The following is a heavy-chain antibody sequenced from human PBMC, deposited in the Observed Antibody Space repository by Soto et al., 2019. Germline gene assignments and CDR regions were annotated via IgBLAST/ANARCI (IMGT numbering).Heavy chain of an antibody. D-gene: IGHD5-12*01. Sequence: GGSLRLSCAASGFTFSGSAMHWVRQASGKGLEWVGRIRSKANSYAAAYAASVKGRFTISRDDSKNTAYLQMNSLKTEDTAAYYCTRSVAPRLDYYYMDVWGKGTTVTVSS. J-gene: IGHJ6*03. V-gene: IGHV3-73*01. CDR3: TRSVAPRLDYYYMDV. CDR1: GFTFSGSA. CDR2: IRSKANSYAA.